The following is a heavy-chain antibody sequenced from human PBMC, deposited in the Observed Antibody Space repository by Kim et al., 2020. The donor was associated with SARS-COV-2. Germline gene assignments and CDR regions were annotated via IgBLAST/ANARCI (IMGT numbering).Heavy chain of an antibody. D-gene: IGHD3-22*01. CDR1: GYTFTSYG. Sequence: ASVKVSCKASGYTFTSYGISWVRQAPGQGLEWMGWISAYNGNTNYAQKLQGRVTMTTDTSTSTAYMELRSLRSDDTAVYYCARDYYDSSGYYYPTPIDYWGQGTLVTVSS. CDR3: ARDYYDSSGYYYPTPIDY. J-gene: IGHJ4*02. CDR2: ISAYNGNT. V-gene: IGHV1-18*01.